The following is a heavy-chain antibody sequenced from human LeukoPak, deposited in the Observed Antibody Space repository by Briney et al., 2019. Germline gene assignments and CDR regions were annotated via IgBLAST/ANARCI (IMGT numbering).Heavy chain of an antibody. V-gene: IGHV1-8*01. Sequence: ASVKVSCKASGYTFTSYDINWVRQATGQGLEWMGWMNPNSGNTGYAQKLQGRVTMTTDTSTSTAYMELRSLRSDDTAVYYCARDGMDVWGQGTTVTVSS. CDR1: GYTFTSYD. CDR2: MNPNSGNT. CDR3: ARDGMDV. J-gene: IGHJ6*02.